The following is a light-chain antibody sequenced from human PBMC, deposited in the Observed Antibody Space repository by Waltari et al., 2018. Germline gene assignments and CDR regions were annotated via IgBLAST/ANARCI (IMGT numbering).Light chain of an antibody. CDR2: DVS. V-gene: IGLV2-14*03. J-gene: IGLJ2*01. CDR3: SSYSNTNTPYVVLL. Sequence: QFALTQPASVSGSPGQSITISCTGTSSDIGGYSFVSWYQQHPGKAPKLMIYDVSNRPSGVSDRFSGSKSGNTASLTISGLQAEDEADYYCSSYSNTNTPYVVLLFGGGTKLTVL. CDR1: SSDIGGYSF.